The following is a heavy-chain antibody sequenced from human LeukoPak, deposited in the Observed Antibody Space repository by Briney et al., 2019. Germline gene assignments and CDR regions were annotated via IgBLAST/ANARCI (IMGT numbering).Heavy chain of an antibody. CDR3: ARVSGYCSGGGCQGNEAFDM. CDR1: EYSFIDYY. J-gene: IGHJ3*02. V-gene: IGHV1-2*02. CDR2: INPYTGGT. Sequence: ASVKVSCKASEYSFIDYYMHWVRQAPGQGPEWMGSINPYTGGTTYAQKFLGRLTMTRGTSISTAFMELTSLRSDDTAVYYCARVSGYCSGGGCQGNEAFDMWGPGTLVTVSS. D-gene: IGHD2-15*01.